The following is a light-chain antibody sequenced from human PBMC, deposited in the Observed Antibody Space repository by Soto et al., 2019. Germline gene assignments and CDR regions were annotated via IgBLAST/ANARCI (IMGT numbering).Light chain of an antibody. V-gene: IGKV1-27*01. J-gene: IGKJ1*01. CDR3: QKYNSAPPT. CDR1: QGISNY. Sequence: DIQMTQSPSSLSASVGDRVTITCRASQGISNYLAWYQQKPGKVPKLLIYAASTLQSGVPSRFSGSGSATDFTLTISRLQPEDVANYCCQKYNSAPPTFGQGTKVEIK. CDR2: AAS.